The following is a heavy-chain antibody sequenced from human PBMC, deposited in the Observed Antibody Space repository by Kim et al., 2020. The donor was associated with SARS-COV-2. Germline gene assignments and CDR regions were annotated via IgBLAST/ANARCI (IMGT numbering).Heavy chain of an antibody. CDR2: ISYDGSNK. Sequence: GGSLRLSCAASGFTFSSYGMHWVRQAPGKGLEWVAVISYDGSNKYYADSVRGRFTISRDNSKNTLYLQMNSLRAEDTAVYYCAKDQGLYYYYGVDVWGQGTTVTVSS. CDR3: AKDQGLYYYYGVDV. V-gene: IGHV3-30*18. D-gene: IGHD3-22*01. CDR1: GFTFSSYG. J-gene: IGHJ6*02.